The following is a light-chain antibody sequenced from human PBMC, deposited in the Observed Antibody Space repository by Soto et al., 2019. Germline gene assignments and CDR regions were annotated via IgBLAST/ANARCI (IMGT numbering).Light chain of an antibody. CDR3: LQDYNYPWT. CDR1: QGIRND. CDR2: AAS. J-gene: IGKJ1*01. Sequence: ALQMTQSPSSLSASVGDRVTITCRASQGIRNDLGWYQQKPGRAPKLLIYAASSLQSGVPSRFSGSGSGTDFTLTISSLQPEDFATYYCLQDYNYPWTFGQGTKVEIK. V-gene: IGKV1-6*01.